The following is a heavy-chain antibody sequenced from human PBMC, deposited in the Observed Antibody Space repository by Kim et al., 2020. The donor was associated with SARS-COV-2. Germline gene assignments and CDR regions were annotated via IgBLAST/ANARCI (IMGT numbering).Heavy chain of an antibody. D-gene: IGHD1-26*01. J-gene: IGHJ6*02. CDR3: AKSPGGVASGMDV. Sequence: GAVKGRFTISRDNSKNTRYLQMNGLGAEDTAVYYCAKSPGGVASGMDVWGQGTTVTVSS. V-gene: IGHV3-23*01.